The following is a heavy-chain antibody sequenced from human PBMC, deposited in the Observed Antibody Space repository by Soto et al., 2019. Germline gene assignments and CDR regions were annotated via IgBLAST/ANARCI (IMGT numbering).Heavy chain of an antibody. CDR3: ARGYYYDSSGQSVDY. Sequence: GGSLRLSCAASGFTFSSYSMNWVRQAPGKGLEWVSYISGSSTTIYYADSVKGRFTISRDNAKNSLYLQMNSLRAEDTAVYYCARGYYYDSSGQSVDYWGQGTLVTVSS. J-gene: IGHJ4*02. V-gene: IGHV3-48*01. CDR2: ISGSSTTI. CDR1: GFTFSSYS. D-gene: IGHD3-22*01.